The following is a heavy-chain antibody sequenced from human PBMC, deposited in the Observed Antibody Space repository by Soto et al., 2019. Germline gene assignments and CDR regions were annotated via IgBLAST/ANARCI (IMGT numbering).Heavy chain of an antibody. V-gene: IGHV1-69*13. J-gene: IGHJ5*02. CDR1: GGTFSSYA. D-gene: IGHD2-15*01. CDR3: ARDFKDIVVVGFDP. CDR2: IIPIFGTA. Sequence: GASVKVSCKASGGTFSSYAISCVRQAPGQGLEWMGGIIPIFGTANYTQKFQGRVTITADESTSTAYMELSSLRSEDTAVYYCARDFKDIVVVGFDPWGQGTLVTVSS.